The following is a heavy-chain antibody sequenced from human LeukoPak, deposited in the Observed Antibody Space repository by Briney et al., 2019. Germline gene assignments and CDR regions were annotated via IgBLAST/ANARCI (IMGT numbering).Heavy chain of an antibody. D-gene: IGHD3-22*01. J-gene: IGHJ4*03. CDR1: GFTFSRYS. CDR2: ISTNSKTI. Sequence: PVGSLRLSCAASGFTFSRYSMNWVRQAPGKGLEWVAYISTNSKTIYSGDSVKGRFSISRDNDKNLLYLQMDSLRVEDTAVYHCATYFDSTGYFEEAYDTWGQGTLVTVSA. V-gene: IGHV3-48*01. CDR3: ATYFDSTGYFEEAYDT.